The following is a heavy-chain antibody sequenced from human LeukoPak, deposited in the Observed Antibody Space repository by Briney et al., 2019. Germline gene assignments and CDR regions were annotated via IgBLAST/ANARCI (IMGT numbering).Heavy chain of an antibody. V-gene: IGHV3-23*01. Sequence: PGGSLRLSCAASGFIFSSYGMRWVRQAPGKGLEWVSGIRGGGTGTDYADFVRGRFTISRDNSYNTVYLQMNSLRAEDTAVYYCAKNSGATAPFSWGLGTLVTVSS. CDR2: IRGGGTGT. CDR1: GFIFSSYG. CDR3: AKNSGATAPFS. J-gene: IGHJ5*02. D-gene: IGHD5-12*01.